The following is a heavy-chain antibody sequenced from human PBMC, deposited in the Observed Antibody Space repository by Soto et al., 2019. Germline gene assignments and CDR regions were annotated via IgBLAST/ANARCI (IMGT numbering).Heavy chain of an antibody. CDR2: IFHSGNT. D-gene: IGHD1-1*01. V-gene: IGHV4-30-4*01. CDR3: VTEGSIIANDRSTMGAGRLEH. J-gene: IGHJ1*01. Sequence: PSETLSLTCTVSGGSITTDDYFWSWIRQCPERGREGSGFIFHSGNTFNNPSLSGRASLSVDTSKNEFSLNLTSVTAADTAVYYAVTEGSIIANDRSTMGAGRLEHEGQ. CDR1: GGSITTDDYF.